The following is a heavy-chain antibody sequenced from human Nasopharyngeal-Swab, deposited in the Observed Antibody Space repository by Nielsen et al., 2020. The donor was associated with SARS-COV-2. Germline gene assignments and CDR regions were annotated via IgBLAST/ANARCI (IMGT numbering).Heavy chain of an antibody. J-gene: IGHJ5*02. V-gene: IGHV4-39*07. CDR1: GGSVSSSNYY. CDR2: IYFSGNT. D-gene: IGHD5-12*01. CDR3: ARDLGGATPNWFDP. Sequence: SETLSLTCTVSGGSVSSSNYYWGWIRQPPGKGLEWIGSIYFSGNTYYKPSLKSRVTIYVDTSKNQFSLKLSSVTAADTAVYYCARDLGGATPNWFDPWGQGTLVTVSS.